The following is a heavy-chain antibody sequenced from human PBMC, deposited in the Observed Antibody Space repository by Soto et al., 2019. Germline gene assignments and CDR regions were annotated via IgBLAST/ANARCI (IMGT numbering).Heavy chain of an antibody. J-gene: IGHJ5*02. Sequence: SETLSLTCAVYGGSFSGYYLSWIRQPPGKGLEWIGEINHSGSTNYNPSLKSRVTISVDTSKNQFSLKLSSVTAADTAVYYCARGLSVYAWQLDRIAFSWFDPWGRGTLVTVSS. V-gene: IGHV4-34*01. CDR3: ARGLSVYAWQLDRIAFSWFDP. CDR2: INHSGST. D-gene: IGHD6-6*01. CDR1: GGSFSGYY.